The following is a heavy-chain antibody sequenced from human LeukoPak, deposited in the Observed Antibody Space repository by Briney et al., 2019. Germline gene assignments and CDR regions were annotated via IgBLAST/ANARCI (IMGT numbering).Heavy chain of an antibody. D-gene: IGHD6-13*01. CDR3: ARGDSSSWYAPGDY. Sequence: ASVKVSCKASGYTFTGYYMHWVRQAPGQGLEWMGRINPNSGGTNYAQKFQGRVTMTRGTSISTAYMELSRLRSDDTAVYYCARGDSSSWYAPGDYWGQGTLVTVSS. V-gene: IGHV1-2*06. CDR1: GYTFTGYY. CDR2: INPNSGGT. J-gene: IGHJ4*02.